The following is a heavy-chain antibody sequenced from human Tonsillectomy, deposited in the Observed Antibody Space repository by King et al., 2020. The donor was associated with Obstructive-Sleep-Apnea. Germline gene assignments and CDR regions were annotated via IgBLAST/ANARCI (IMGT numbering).Heavy chain of an antibody. Sequence: VQLVKSGGGVVQPGRSLRLSCAASGFTFSSYGMHWVRQAPGKGLEWAASIRFDGSNKYYADSVKGRFTISRDNSKNTLYLQMKSLRAEDTAGYYCAKVGNVGFIYDLAADYGGQGTLVTVSS. CDR1: GFTFSSYG. CDR3: AKVGNVGFIYDLAADY. CDR2: IRFDGSNK. J-gene: IGHJ4*02. V-gene: IGHV3-30*02. D-gene: IGHD5-18*01.